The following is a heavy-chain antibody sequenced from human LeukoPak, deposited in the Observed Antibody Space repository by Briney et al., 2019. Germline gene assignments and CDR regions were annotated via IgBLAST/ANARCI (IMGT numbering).Heavy chain of an antibody. J-gene: IGHJ4*02. CDR3: ARVEKAGYFDY. V-gene: IGHV4-59*01. CDR1: GGSFSGYY. CDR2: IYYSGST. Sequence: SETLSLTCAVYGGSFSGYYWSWIRQPPGKGLEWIGYIYYSGSTNYNPSLKSRVTISVDTSKNQFSLKLSSVTAADTAVYYCARVEKAGYFDYWGQGTLVTVSS. D-gene: IGHD6-19*01.